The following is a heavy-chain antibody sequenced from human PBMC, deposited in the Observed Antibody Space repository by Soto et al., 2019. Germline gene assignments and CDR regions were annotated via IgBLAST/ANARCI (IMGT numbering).Heavy chain of an antibody. CDR2: ISYDGSNK. CDR3: AKDRGTVGTPWFDY. CDR1: GFTFSSYT. Sequence: QVQLAESGGGVVQPGRSLRLSCAASGFTFSSYTMHWVLQAPGRGLEWVAVISYDGSNKYYADSVKGRFTISRDNSKNTLSLQMNSLRAEDTAMYYCAKDRGTVGTPWFDYWGQGTLVSVSS. J-gene: IGHJ4*02. V-gene: IGHV3-30-3*01. D-gene: IGHD1-26*01.